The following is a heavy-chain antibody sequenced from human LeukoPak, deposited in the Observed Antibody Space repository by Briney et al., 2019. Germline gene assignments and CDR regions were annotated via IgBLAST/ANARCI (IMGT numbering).Heavy chain of an antibody. J-gene: IGHJ4*02. CDR2: INHSGST. V-gene: IGHV4-34*01. D-gene: IGHD3-3*01. CDR1: GGSFSGYY. Sequence: SETLSLTCAVYGGSFSGYYWSWIRQPPGKGLEWIGEINHSGSTNYNPSLKSRVTISVDTSKNQFSLKLSSVTAADTAVYYRARTSTYYDFWSGYYTPQYYFDYWGQGTLVTVSS. CDR3: ARTSTYYDFWSGYYTPQYYFDY.